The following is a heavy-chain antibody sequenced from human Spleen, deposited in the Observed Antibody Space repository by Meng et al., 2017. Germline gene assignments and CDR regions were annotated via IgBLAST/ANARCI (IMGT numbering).Heavy chain of an antibody. Sequence: QVQLQESGPGLVKPSGTLSLTCAVSGGSISSSHWWSWVRQPPGKGLEWIVEIYDSGTTNFNSSLKSRVTISIDMSRNQFSLWLTSVTAADTAVYYCVRSSGWVKTGFDPWGQGTLVTVSS. CDR1: GGSISSSHW. CDR3: VRSSGWVKTGFDP. V-gene: IGHV4-4*02. J-gene: IGHJ5*02. D-gene: IGHD6-19*01. CDR2: IYDSGTT.